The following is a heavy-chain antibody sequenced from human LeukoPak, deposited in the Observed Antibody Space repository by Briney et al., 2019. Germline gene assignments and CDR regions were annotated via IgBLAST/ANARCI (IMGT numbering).Heavy chain of an antibody. Sequence: GGSLRLSCAASGFTFSSYGMHWARQAPGKGLEWVAVILNDGSQEKYADSVKGRFTISRDNSKNTLFLQMNSLRAEDTAVYYCARDDALGDNALDIWGQGTMVTVSS. D-gene: IGHD3-16*01. CDR1: GFTFSSYG. V-gene: IGHV3-33*01. CDR2: ILNDGSQE. CDR3: ARDDALGDNALDI. J-gene: IGHJ3*02.